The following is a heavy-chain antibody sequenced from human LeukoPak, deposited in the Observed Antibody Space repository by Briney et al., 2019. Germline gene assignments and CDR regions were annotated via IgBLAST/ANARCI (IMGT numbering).Heavy chain of an antibody. CDR2: IRYDGSIT. J-gene: IGHJ4*02. Sequence: GGSLRLSCAASGFAFSSYDMHWVRQAPGKGLEWVTFIRYDGSITYYADSVKGRFTISRDNSKNTLYLQMKSLRAEDTAVYYCAKDENRRTLDYWGQGTLVTVSS. CDR3: AKDENRRTLDY. D-gene: IGHD1-14*01. CDR1: GFAFSSYD. V-gene: IGHV3-30*02.